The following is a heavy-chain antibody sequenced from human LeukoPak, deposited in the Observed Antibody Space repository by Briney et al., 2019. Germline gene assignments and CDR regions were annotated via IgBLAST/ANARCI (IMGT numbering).Heavy chain of an antibody. J-gene: IGHJ5*02. CDR1: GGSFSGYY. CDR2: INHSGST. D-gene: IGHD3-22*01. CDR3: ARGWVVVIGYNWFDP. V-gene: IGHV4-34*01. Sequence: KPSETLSLTCAVYGGSFSGYYWSWIRQPPGKGLEWFGEINHSGSTNYNPSLKSRVTISVDTSKNQFSLKLSSVTAADTAVYYCARGWVVVIGYNWFDPWGQGTLVTVSS.